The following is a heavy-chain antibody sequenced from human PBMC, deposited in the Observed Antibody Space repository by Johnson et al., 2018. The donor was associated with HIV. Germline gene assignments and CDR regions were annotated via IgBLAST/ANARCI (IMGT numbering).Heavy chain of an antibody. V-gene: IGHV3-30*02. J-gene: IGHJ3*01. CDR3: AKVADPYCGGDCYSWLFAFDF. CDR2: IRYDGSHT. D-gene: IGHD2-21*02. Sequence: QVQLVESGGGVVQPGRSLRLSWAASGFTFSSYAMHWVRQAPGKGLEWVAFIRYDGSHTYYADSVKGRFTISRDNSKNTLSLQMSSLRAEDTAVYYCAKVADPYCGGDCYSWLFAFDFWGHGTMVTVSS. CDR1: GFTFSSYA.